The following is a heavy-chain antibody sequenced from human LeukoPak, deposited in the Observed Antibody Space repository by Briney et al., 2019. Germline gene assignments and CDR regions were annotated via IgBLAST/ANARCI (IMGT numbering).Heavy chain of an antibody. J-gene: IGHJ3*02. V-gene: IGHV1-69*13. Sequence: ASVKASCKASGGTFSSYAISWVRQAPGQGLEWMGGIIPIFGTANYAQKFQGRVTITADESTSTAYMELSSLRSEDTAVYYCARGPCTGGVCYNAFDIWGQGTMVTVSS. CDR3: ARGPCTGGVCYNAFDI. CDR1: GGTFSSYA. CDR2: IIPIFGTA. D-gene: IGHD2-8*02.